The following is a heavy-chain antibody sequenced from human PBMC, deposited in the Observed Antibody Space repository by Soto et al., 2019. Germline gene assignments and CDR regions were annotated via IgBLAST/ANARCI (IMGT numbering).Heavy chain of an antibody. Sequence: QVQLQESGPGLVKPSETVSLTCTVSGGSVSPYYWTCVRRPPGKGLEWIAYIYYDGPTNYNPSLKSRVTISLDASQNHFSLRLTSVTAADTAVYYCARGRHWLDYWGQGTLLTVSS. CDR2: IYYDGPT. CDR3: ARGRHWLDY. CDR1: GGSVSPYY. D-gene: IGHD6-19*01. V-gene: IGHV4-59*02. J-gene: IGHJ4*02.